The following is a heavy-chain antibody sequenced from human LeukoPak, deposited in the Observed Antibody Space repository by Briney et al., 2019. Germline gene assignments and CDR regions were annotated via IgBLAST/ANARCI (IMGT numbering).Heavy chain of an antibody. Sequence: SETLSLTCTVSGGSVIGYYWIWIRQPPEKGLEWVGYVYYGGNSNYNPSLRSRVTMSIDTSRNQFSLQLSSVTAADTAVYYCARLSLDESGYRPDYWGQGTLVTVSP. J-gene: IGHJ4*02. CDR3: ARLSLDESGYRPDY. D-gene: IGHD5-18*01. CDR2: VYYGGNS. CDR1: GGSVIGYY. V-gene: IGHV4-59*08.